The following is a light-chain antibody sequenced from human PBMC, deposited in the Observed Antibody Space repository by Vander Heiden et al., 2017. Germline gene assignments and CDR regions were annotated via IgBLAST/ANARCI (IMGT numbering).Light chain of an antibody. CDR1: QSISSW. CDR2: KAS. Sequence: QMTQSTSTLSASVGDSVTITCRASQSISSWLAWYQQKPGKAPKLLIYKASSLESGVPSRFSGSGSGTEFTLTISSLQPDDFATYYCQQYNSYCTFGQGTKVEIK. J-gene: IGKJ1*01. V-gene: IGKV1-5*03. CDR3: QQYNSYCT.